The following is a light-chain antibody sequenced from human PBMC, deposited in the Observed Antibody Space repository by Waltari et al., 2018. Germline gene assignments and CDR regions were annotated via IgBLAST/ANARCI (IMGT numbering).Light chain of an antibody. J-gene: IGKJ2*01. CDR3: QQRSSWPYT. V-gene: IGKV3-11*01. Sequence: EIVLTQSPVTLSLSPGERATLSCRASQRVSSSLAWYQQKPGQAPRLLIYDASNRATGIPARFSASGSGTDFTLTLSSLEPEDFAVYYCQQRSSWPYTFGQGTKLEIK. CDR2: DAS. CDR1: QRVSSS.